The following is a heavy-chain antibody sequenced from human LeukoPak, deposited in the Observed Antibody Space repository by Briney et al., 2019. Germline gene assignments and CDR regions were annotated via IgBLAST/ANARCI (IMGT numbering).Heavy chain of an antibody. CDR2: TRNKANSYST. CDR1: GFIFSDHY. J-gene: IGHJ4*02. CDR3: ARFPLTLISGRPQIDY. D-gene: IGHD3-10*01. V-gene: IGHV3-72*01. Sequence: GGSLRLSCAASGFIFSDHYMDWVRQAPGKGLEWVGRTRNKANSYSTEYAASVKGRFTISRDNSKNTLYLQMNSLRAEDTAVYYCARFPLTLISGRPQIDYWGQGTLVTVSS.